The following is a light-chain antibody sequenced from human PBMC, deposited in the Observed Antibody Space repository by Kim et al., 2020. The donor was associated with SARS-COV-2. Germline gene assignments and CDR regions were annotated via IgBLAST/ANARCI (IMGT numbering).Light chain of an antibody. CDR3: NSRDSSGNHLV. J-gene: IGLJ1*01. Sequence: ALGQTVRITCQGDSLRSYYASWYQQKPGQAPVLVIYGKNNRPSGIPDRFSGSSSGNTASLTITGAQAEDEADYYCNSRDSSGNHLVFGTGTKVTV. V-gene: IGLV3-19*01. CDR1: SLRSYY. CDR2: GKN.